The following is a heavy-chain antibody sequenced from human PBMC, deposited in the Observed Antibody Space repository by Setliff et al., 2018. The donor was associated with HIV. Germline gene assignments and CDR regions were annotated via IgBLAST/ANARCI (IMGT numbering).Heavy chain of an antibody. CDR3: ARSIVVVVAATPLGWFDS. J-gene: IGHJ5*01. CDR2: IYHSENP. CDR1: GGSFSAYY. D-gene: IGHD2-15*01. V-gene: IGHV4-34*01. Sequence: NPSETLSLTCAVFGGSFSAYYWNWIRQTPGKGLEWIGSIYHSENPYSNPSLKSRVTISVNTSKNQFSLKLSSVTAADTAVYYCARSIVVVVAATPLGWFDSWGQGTLVTVSS.